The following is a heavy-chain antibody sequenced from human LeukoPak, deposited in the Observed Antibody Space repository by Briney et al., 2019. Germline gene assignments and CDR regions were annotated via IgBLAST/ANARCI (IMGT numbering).Heavy chain of an antibody. CDR2: IYSGGST. V-gene: IGHV3-53*01. Sequence: GGSLRLSCAASGFTVSSNYMSWVRQAPGKGLEWVSVIYSGGSTYYADSVKGRFTISRDNSKNTLYLQMNSLRAEDTAVYYCARDYYDSSGYYLGAFDIWDQGTMVTVSS. CDR1: GFTVSSNY. CDR3: ARDYYDSSGYYLGAFDI. J-gene: IGHJ3*02. D-gene: IGHD3-22*01.